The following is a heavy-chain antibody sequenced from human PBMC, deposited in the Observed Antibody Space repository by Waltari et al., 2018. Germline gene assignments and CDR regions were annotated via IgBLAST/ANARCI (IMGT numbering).Heavy chain of an antibody. CDR2: IYYSGST. V-gene: IGHV4-59*11. CDR3: ASGAGGGWFDP. CDR1: GYTFTSQW. J-gene: IGHJ5*02. D-gene: IGHD3-16*01. Sequence: VQLVQSGAEVKKPGESLKISCQGSGYTFTSQWIAWVRQMPGKGLEWIGYIYYSGSTNYNPSLKSRVTISVDTSKNQFSLKLSSVTAADTAVYYCASGAGGGWFDPWGQGTLVTVSS.